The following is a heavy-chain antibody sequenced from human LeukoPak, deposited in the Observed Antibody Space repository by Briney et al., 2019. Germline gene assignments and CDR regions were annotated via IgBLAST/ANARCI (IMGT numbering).Heavy chain of an antibody. CDR3: ERSGGSYLPRYMDV. J-gene: IGHJ6*02. CDR2: IYPGDSDT. Sequence: GEPLKISCKVAGYSFTRYGIGWVRQMRGKGLEWMGIIYPGDSDTRYSPSFQGQVTISADKSISNAYLQWSSLKASDTAMYYCERSGGSYLPRYMDVWGQGTTVTVSS. V-gene: IGHV5-51*01. D-gene: IGHD1-26*01. CDR1: GYSFTRYG.